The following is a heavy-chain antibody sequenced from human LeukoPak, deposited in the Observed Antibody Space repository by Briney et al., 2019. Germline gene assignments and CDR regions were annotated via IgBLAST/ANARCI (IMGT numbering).Heavy chain of an antibody. V-gene: IGHV4-4*02. D-gene: IGHD3-10*01. CDR3: ASNYYGSGSLDY. J-gene: IGHJ4*02. CDR2: IYHSGST. Sequence: SETLSLTCAVSGGSISSSNWWSWVGQTPGKGLEWIGEIYHSGSTNYNPSLKSRVTISVDKSKNQFSLKLSSVTAADTAVYYCASNYYGSGSLDYWGQGNLVTVSS. CDR1: GGSISSSNW.